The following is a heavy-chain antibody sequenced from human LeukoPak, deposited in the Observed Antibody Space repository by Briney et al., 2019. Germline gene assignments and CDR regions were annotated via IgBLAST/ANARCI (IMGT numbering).Heavy chain of an antibody. Sequence: GWSLRLSCAAAGFTFSSYAMSWVRQAPGKGLELVSAISGSGGSTYYADSVKGRFTISRDNSKHTMYLKMPSLRAEDTAVYYCAKLGYCSGGSCYSSRFDPWGQGTLVTVS. CDR1: GFTFSSYA. CDR3: AKLGYCSGGSCYSSRFDP. CDR2: ISGSGGST. V-gene: IGHV3-23*01. D-gene: IGHD2-15*01. J-gene: IGHJ5*02.